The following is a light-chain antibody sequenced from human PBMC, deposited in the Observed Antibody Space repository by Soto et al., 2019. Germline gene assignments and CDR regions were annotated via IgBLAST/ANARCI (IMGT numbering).Light chain of an antibody. CDR1: ENIDNY. V-gene: IGKV1-39*01. CDR2: SAS. CDR3: QQSYSVPS. J-gene: IGKJ3*01. Sequence: DIQLTQSPFSLSASLGDRVTVTRRASENIDNYLNWYRQKPGEAPELLIYSASRLQRGVPGRFSGGGSGTDFSLTITTLQSDDFATYYCQQSYSVPSFGPGTRVDMK.